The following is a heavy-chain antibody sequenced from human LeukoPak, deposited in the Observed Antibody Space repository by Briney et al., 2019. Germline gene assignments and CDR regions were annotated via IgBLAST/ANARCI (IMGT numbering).Heavy chain of an antibody. Sequence: SGGSLRLSCAASGFTFSSYGMHWVRQAPGKGLEWVAFIRYDGSKKYYADSVKGRFTISRDNSKNTLYLQMNSLRAEDTAVYYCAKDRVLERWPYYDFWSGYWTWGQGTLVTVSS. CDR1: GFTFSSYG. D-gene: IGHD3-3*01. J-gene: IGHJ4*02. CDR3: AKDRVLERWPYYDFWSGYWT. V-gene: IGHV3-30*02. CDR2: IRYDGSKK.